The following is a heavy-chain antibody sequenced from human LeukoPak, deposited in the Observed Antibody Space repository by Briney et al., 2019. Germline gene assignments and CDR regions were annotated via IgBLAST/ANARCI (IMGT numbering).Heavy chain of an antibody. CDR3: ARVGDGTFDI. CDR2: IYYSGNT. Sequence: SETLSLTCTVSGGSISSYYWSRIRQSPGKGLEWIGYIYYSGNTNYNPSLKSRVTISIDTSKNHFSLRLSSVTAADTAVYYCARVGDGTFDIWGRGTMVIVSS. CDR1: GGSISSYY. J-gene: IGHJ3*02. D-gene: IGHD3-16*01. V-gene: IGHV4-59*01.